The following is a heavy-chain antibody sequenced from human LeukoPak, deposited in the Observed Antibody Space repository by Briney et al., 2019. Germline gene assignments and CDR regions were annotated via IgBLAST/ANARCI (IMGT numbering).Heavy chain of an antibody. J-gene: IGHJ6*02. Sequence: ASVKVSCKASRYTFTGYYMHWVRQAPGQGLEWMGRINPNSGGTNYAQKFQGRVTMTRDTSISTAYMELSRLRSDDTAVYYCARVWLASAYGMDVWGQGTTVTVSS. CDR2: INPNSGGT. CDR1: RYTFTGYY. CDR3: ARVWLASAYGMDV. V-gene: IGHV1-2*06. D-gene: IGHD5-18*01.